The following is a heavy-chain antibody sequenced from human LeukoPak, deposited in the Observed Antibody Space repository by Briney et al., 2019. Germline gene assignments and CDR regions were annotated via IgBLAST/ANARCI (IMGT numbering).Heavy chain of an antibody. CDR3: ARAPNRYCSSTSCSSNWFDP. V-gene: IGHV4-59*11. CDR2: IYYSGST. Sequence: PSETLSLTCTVPGGSIGSHYWSWIRQPPGKGLEWIGYIYYSGSTNYNPSLKSRVTISVDTSKNQFSLKLSSVTAADTAVYYCARAPNRYCSSTSCSSNWFDPWGQGTLVTVSS. D-gene: IGHD2-2*01. CDR1: GGSIGSHY. J-gene: IGHJ5*02.